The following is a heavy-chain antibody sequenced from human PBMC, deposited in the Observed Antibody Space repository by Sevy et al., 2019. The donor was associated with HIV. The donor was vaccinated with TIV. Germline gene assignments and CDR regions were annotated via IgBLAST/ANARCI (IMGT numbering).Heavy chain of an antibody. CDR3: ASAPRWFPRNGIDV. D-gene: IGHD3-9*01. CDR1: GFTFSDYW. CDR2: IQSDGTST. J-gene: IGHJ6*02. V-gene: IGHV3-74*01. Sequence: GGSLRLSCAASGFTFSDYWMHWVRQPPGKGLVWVSRIQSDGTSTSYADSVKGRFTISRDKAKNTVYLQMNSLRDNDTAVYYCASAPRWFPRNGIDVWGQGTTVTVSS.